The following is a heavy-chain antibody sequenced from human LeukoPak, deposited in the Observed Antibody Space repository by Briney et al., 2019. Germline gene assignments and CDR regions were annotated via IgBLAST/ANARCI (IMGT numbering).Heavy chain of an antibody. J-gene: IGHJ4*02. CDR2: IIPIFGTA. D-gene: IGHD3-10*01. CDR1: GGTFSSYA. CDR3: ARTSPRYGSGTYYMYFDY. V-gene: IGHV1-69*05. Sequence: SVKVSCKASGGTFSSYAISWVRQAPGQGLEWMGRIIPIFGTANYAQKFQGRVTITTDESTSTAYMEVSSLRSEDTAVYYCARTSPRYGSGTYYMYFDYWGQGTLVTVSS.